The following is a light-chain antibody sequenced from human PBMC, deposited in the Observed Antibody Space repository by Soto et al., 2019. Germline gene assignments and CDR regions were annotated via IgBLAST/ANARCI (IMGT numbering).Light chain of an antibody. CDR1: QSVSNNY. CDR3: QQDGSAGT. V-gene: IGKV3-20*01. CDR2: GAS. J-gene: IGKJ1*01. Sequence: QSACTRSLSPGEKATRSCRSIQSVSNNYLSWCHQKPGQAPMLLIYGASNMSTGIPDRFSGSALGTAFTASISRPESEASVVYYCQQDGSAGTFGQGTKVDIK.